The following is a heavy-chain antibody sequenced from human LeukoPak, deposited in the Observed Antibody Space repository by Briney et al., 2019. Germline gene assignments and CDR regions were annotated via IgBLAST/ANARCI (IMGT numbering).Heavy chain of an antibody. D-gene: IGHD3-10*01. V-gene: IGHV4-59*08. CDR3: ARHEDGSGFYGMDV. CDR1: GGSLSSYY. J-gene: IGHJ6*02. CDR2: IYYSGSI. Sequence: SETLSLTCTVSGGSLSSYYWSWIRQPPGKGLEWIGYIYYSGSINYNPSLKSRVTISVDTSKNQFSLKLSSVTAADTAVYYCARHEDGSGFYGMDVWGQGTTVTVSS.